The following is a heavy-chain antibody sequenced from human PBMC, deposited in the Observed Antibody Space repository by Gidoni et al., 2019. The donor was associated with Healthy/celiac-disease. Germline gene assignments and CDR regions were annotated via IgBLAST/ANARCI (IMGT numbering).Heavy chain of an antibody. Sequence: QVQLQESGPGLVKPSETLSLTCTVSGGSISSYYWSWIRQPPGKGLEWIGYIYYSGSTNYNPSLKSRVTISVDTSKNQFSLKLSSVTAADTAVYYCAREGGSYYGFDYFDYWGQGTLVTVSS. D-gene: IGHD1-26*01. V-gene: IGHV4-59*01. CDR1: GGSISSYY. CDR3: AREGGSYYGFDYFDY. J-gene: IGHJ4*02. CDR2: IYYSGST.